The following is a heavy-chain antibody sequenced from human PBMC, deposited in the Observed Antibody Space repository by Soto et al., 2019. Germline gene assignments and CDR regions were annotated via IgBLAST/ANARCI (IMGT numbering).Heavy chain of an antibody. CDR2: ISSSGDNT. J-gene: IGHJ4*02. D-gene: IGHD2-21*01. V-gene: IGHV3-23*01. Sequence: EVQLLESGGGLVQPGGSLRLSCAASGLTFSNYFMSWVRQAPGRGLEWVSTISSSGDNTYYADYVKGRFPISRDNFKNALALQMNTLRAEDKAVYYCVKVGVVRNGYLSHTGGDYWGQGTLVTVSS. CDR1: GLTFSNYF. CDR3: VKVGVVRNGYLSHTGGDY.